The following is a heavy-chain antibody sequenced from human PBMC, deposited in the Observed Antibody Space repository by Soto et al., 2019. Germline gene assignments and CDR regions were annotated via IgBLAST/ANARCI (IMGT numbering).Heavy chain of an antibody. D-gene: IGHD3-10*01. Sequence: SETLSLTCTVSGGSISSSSYYWGWIRQPPGKGLEWIGSIYYSGSTYYNPSLKSRVTISVDTSKNQFSLKLSSVTAASPPPLKIKFPITRYPSKIRFPHSLSSVAAADTAVYYCARHGAVAGTDGGGYYYYYGMDVWGQGTTVTVSS. CDR1: GGSISSSSYY. CDR2: IYYSGST. V-gene: IGHV4-39*01. CDR3: KFPITRYPSKIRFPHSLSSVAAADTAVYYCARHGAVAGTDGGGYYYYYGMDV. J-gene: IGHJ6*02.